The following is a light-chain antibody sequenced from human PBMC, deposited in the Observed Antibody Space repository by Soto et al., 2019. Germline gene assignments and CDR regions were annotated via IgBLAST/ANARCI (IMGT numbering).Light chain of an antibody. V-gene: IGLV1-40*01. CDR2: DNI. CDR1: SSNIGAGYA. J-gene: IGLJ1*01. Sequence: QSVLTQPPSVSGAPGQRVTISCTGSSSNIGAGYAVHWYQQLPGTAPKLLIYDNINRPSGVPDRFSGSKSGTSASLAITGLQAEDEADYYCQSYDSRLDYVFGTGTKVNV. CDR3: QSYDSRLDYV.